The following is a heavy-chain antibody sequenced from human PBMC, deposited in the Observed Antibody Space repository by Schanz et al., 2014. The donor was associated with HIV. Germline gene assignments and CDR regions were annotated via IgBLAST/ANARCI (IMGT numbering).Heavy chain of an antibody. J-gene: IGHJ4*02. CDR1: GYLFTNYG. CDR3: ARGDILTGLYPYYFDS. D-gene: IGHD3-9*01. Sequence: QVQLVQSGAEVKKPGASVKVSCKTSGYLFTNYGVNWVRQAPGQGLEWMGLINPYDGSTSNAQKFQGRVTMTRDTSTSTVYMQLSSLTSDDTAVYYCARGDILTGLYPYYFDSWGQGTLVTVSS. CDR2: INPYDGST. V-gene: IGHV1-46*01.